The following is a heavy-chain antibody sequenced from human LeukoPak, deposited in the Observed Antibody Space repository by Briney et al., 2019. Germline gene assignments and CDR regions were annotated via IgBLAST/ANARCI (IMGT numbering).Heavy chain of an antibody. CDR3: AREPTRSYYYDSNDAFDI. V-gene: IGHV3-30-3*01. CDR1: GFTFSSYA. J-gene: IGHJ3*02. CDR2: ISYDGSNK. D-gene: IGHD3-22*01. Sequence: ESGGSLRLSCAASGFTFSSYAMHWVRQAPGKGLEWVAVISYDGSNKYYADSVKGRFTISRDNSKNTLYLQMNSLRAEDTAVYYCAREPTRSYYYDSNDAFDIWGQGAMVTVSS.